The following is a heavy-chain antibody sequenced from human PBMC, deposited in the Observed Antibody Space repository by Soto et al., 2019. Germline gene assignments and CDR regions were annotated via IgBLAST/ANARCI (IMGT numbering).Heavy chain of an antibody. D-gene: IGHD3-10*01. CDR2: INGDGASL. CDR1: GFIFSSFW. J-gene: IGHJ6*02. CDR3: AREGSLGLDV. Sequence: EVRLEEAGGGFVQPGGSLRVSCSGSGFIFSSFWMHWVRQGPGKGLEGVSRINGDGASLAYADSVKGRFSISRDNVKNTPHLQMNSLGADDTAAYFCAREGSLGLDVWGRGTTVTVSS. V-gene: IGHV3-74*03.